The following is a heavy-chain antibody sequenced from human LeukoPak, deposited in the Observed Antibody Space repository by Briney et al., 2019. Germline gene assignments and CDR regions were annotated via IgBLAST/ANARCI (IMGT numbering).Heavy chain of an antibody. J-gene: IGHJ4*02. D-gene: IGHD6-13*01. CDR1: GYTFTSYY. CDR2: INPSGGST. V-gene: IGHV1-46*01. CDR3: ARDSPDGDSSSWSPFDY. Sequence: ASVKVSCKVSGYTFTSYYMHWVRQAPGQGLEWMGIINPSGGSTSYAQKFQGRVTMTTDTSTSTAYMELRSLRSDDTAVYYCARDSPDGDSSSWSPFDYWGQGTLVTVSS.